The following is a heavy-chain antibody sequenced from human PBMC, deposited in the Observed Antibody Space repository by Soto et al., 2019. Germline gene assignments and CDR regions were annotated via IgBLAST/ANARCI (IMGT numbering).Heavy chain of an antibody. CDR3: AREDDSSGYYPYDAFDI. J-gene: IGHJ3*02. CDR1: GGSVSSGSYY. Sequence: SETLSLTCTVSGGSVSSGSYYWSWIRQPPGKGLEWIGYIYYSGSTNYNPSLKSRVTISVDTSKNQFSLKLSSVTAADTAVYYCAREDDSSGYYPYDAFDIWGQGTMVTVSS. V-gene: IGHV4-61*01. CDR2: IYYSGST. D-gene: IGHD3-22*01.